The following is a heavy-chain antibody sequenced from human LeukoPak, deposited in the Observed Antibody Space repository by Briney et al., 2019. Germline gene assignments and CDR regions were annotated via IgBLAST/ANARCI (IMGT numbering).Heavy chain of an antibody. D-gene: IGHD2-2*01. CDR1: GYTFTSYG. V-gene: IGHV1-69*05. CDR3: ARGPHCSSTSCPRTRITGTLDY. CDR2: IIPIFGTA. Sequence: ASVKVSCKASGYTFTSYGISWVRQAPGQGLEWMGRIIPIFGTANYAQKFQGRVTITTDESTSTAYMELSSLRSEDTAVYYCARGPHCSSTSCPRTRITGTLDYWGQGTLVTVSS. J-gene: IGHJ4*02.